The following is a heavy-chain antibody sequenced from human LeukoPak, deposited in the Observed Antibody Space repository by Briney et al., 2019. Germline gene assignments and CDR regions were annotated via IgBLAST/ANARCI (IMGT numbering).Heavy chain of an antibody. CDR1: GYSFTGYY. CDR2: INPNSGDT. Sequence: ASVKVSCKASGYSFTGYYIPWVRQAPEQGLEWMGRINPNSGDTNYAQKFQGRVTMTRDTSINTAYMELSRLRSDDTAVYYCARLYCTNDVCSSFDYWGQGTLVTVSS. D-gene: IGHD2-8*01. V-gene: IGHV1-2*06. J-gene: IGHJ4*02. CDR3: ARLYCTNDVCSSFDY.